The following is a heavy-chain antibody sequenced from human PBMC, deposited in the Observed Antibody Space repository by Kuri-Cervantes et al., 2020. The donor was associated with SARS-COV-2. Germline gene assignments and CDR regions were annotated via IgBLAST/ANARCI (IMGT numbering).Heavy chain of an antibody. CDR1: GGSISTYY. Sequence: GSLRLSCTVSGGSISTYYWTWIRQPPGKGLEWIGYVYYSGSTNYNPSLKSRVTISVDTSKNQSSLNVSSVTAADTAVYYCARGMAEVSYYFDYWGQGTLVTVSS. V-gene: IGHV4-59*12. CDR3: ARGMAEVSYYFDY. D-gene: IGHD5-24*01. CDR2: VYYSGST. J-gene: IGHJ4*02.